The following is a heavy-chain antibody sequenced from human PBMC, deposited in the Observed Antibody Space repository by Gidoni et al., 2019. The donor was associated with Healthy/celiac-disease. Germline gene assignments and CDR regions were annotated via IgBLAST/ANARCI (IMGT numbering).Heavy chain of an antibody. D-gene: IGHD6-6*01. Sequence: EVQLVESGGGLVQPGRSLRLPCAASGFTFDDYAMHWVRQAPGKGLEWVSSISWNSGSIGYADSGKGRFTISRDNAKNSLYLQMNSLRAEDTALYYCAKEVVEYSSSSYFDYWGQGTLVTVSS. CDR3: AKEVVEYSSSSYFDY. V-gene: IGHV3-9*01. J-gene: IGHJ4*02. CDR1: GFTFDDYA. CDR2: ISWNSGSI.